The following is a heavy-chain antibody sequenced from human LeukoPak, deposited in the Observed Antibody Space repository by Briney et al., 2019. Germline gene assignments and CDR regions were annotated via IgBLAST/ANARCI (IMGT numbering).Heavy chain of an antibody. Sequence: GGSLRLSCAASGITFSSYAITWVRQAPGKGLEWVSAISGSGGTTYYPDSVKGRFTISRDNSKNTLYLQMNSLRAEDTAVYYCAKDALVSGSYLEYFQHWGQGTLVTVSS. V-gene: IGHV3-23*01. CDR3: AKDALVSGSYLEYFQH. D-gene: IGHD1-26*01. J-gene: IGHJ1*01. CDR2: ISGSGGTT. CDR1: GITFSSYA.